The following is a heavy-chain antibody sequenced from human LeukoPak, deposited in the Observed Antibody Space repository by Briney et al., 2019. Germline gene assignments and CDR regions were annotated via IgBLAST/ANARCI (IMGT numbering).Heavy chain of an antibody. V-gene: IGHV4-59*01. CDR2: IYYSGST. Sequence: SETLSLTCTVSGVSISGYYRSWIRQPPGKGLEWIGYIYYSGSTKYNPSLKSRVTISVDTSKNQFSLKLSSVTAADTAVYYCAKVPPGTSHFDYWGQGTLVTVSS. CDR1: GVSISGYY. CDR3: AKVPPGTSHFDY. D-gene: IGHD1-7*01. J-gene: IGHJ4*02.